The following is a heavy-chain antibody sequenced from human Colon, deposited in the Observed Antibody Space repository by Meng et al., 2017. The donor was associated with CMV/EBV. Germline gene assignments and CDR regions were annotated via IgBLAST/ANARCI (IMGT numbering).Heavy chain of an antibody. CDR3: ARRGTGGRSFDY. CDR2: IYSGDSR. V-gene: IGHV3-53*01. Sequence: GVLKISCAASGFTFSSYSMNWVRQAPGKGLEWVSGIYSGDSRQYADSVKGRFAISRDNSENSLYLHMNSLRANDTAVYYCARRGTGGRSFDYWGQGTLVTVSS. D-gene: IGHD3-16*01. J-gene: IGHJ4*02. CDR1: GFTFSSYS.